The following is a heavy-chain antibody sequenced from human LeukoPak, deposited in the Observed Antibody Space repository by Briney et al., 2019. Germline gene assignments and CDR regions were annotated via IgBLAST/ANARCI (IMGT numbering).Heavy chain of an antibody. CDR2: ISGSGGST. V-gene: IGHV3-23*01. CDR1: GFTFSSYA. J-gene: IGHJ3*01. CDR3: AKSPHIVIVTDPFDV. D-gene: IGHD2-21*02. Sequence: PGGSLRLSCAASGFTFSSYAMSWVRRAPGKGLEWVSAISGSGGSTYYADSVKGRFTISRDNSKNTVFLQMNSLRAEDTAVYYCAKSPHIVIVTDPFDVWGQGTMVTVSS.